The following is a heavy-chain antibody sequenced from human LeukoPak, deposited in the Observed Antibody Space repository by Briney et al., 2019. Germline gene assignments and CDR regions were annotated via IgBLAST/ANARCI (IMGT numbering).Heavy chain of an antibody. CDR1: GFTFSSYG. Sequence: PGGSLRLSCAASGFTFSSYGMSWVRQAPGKGLEWVSAISGSGGSTYYADSVKGRFTISRDNSKNTLYLQMNSLRAEDTAVYYCAKPVGPSGYDFRLGNYYFDYWGQGTLVTVSS. CDR3: AKPVGPSGYDFRLGNYYFDY. D-gene: IGHD5-12*01. CDR2: ISGSGGST. J-gene: IGHJ4*02. V-gene: IGHV3-23*01.